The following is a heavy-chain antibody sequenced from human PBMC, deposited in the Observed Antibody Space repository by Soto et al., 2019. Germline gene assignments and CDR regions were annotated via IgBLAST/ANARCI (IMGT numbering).Heavy chain of an antibody. D-gene: IGHD2-21*02. CDR3: AREETAWPLAYGLDV. J-gene: IGHJ6*02. CDR1: GFSFSTYS. V-gene: IGHV3-21*01. Sequence: VGSLRLSCAASGFSFSTYSMNWVRQAPGKGLEWVPSISSRGDTYYADSVKGRFTISRDNAKNSVSLQMDSLRAEDAAVYYCAREETAWPLAYGLDVWGQGTTVTSP. CDR2: ISSRGDT.